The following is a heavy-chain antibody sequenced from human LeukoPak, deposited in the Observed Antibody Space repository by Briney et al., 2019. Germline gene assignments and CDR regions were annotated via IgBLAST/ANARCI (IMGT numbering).Heavy chain of an antibody. CDR2: PYRGGST. J-gene: IGHJ4*02. V-gene: IGHV3-53*01. D-gene: IGHD6-13*01. CDR3: ARGGARQQLVENYFDH. Sequence: GGSLRLSCAASGFTVSSNYMNWVRQAPGKGLEGVSVPYRGGSTYYTDSAKGRFTISRDTSKNTVYLQMNSLRAEDTAVYYCARGGARQQLVENYFDHWGQGTLVTVSS. CDR1: GFTVSSNY.